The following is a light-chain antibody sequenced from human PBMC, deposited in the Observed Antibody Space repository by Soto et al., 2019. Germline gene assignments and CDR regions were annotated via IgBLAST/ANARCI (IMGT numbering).Light chain of an antibody. V-gene: IGLV2-23*01. CDR1: SSDVGSYNL. CDR2: EGS. J-gene: IGLJ2*01. CDR3: CSYAGSSTSV. Sequence: QSALTQPASVSGSPGQSITISCTGTSSDVGSYNLVSWYQQHPGKAPKLMIYEGSKRPSGVSNRFSGSKSGNTASRTISGLQAEDEADYYWCSYAGSSTSVFGGGTKLTVL.